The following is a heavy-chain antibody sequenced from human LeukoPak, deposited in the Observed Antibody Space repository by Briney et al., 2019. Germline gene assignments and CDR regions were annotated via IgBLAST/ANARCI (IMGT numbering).Heavy chain of an antibody. CDR3: AKARGYGSSSGIDY. D-gene: IGHD6-6*01. Sequence: GRSLRLSCAASGFTFDDYAMHWVRQAPGKGLEWVSGISWNSGSIGYADSVKGRFTISRDNAKNSLYLRMNSLRAEDMALYYCAKARGYGSSSGIDYWGQGTLVTVSS. CDR1: GFTFDDYA. CDR2: ISWNSGSI. V-gene: IGHV3-9*03. J-gene: IGHJ4*02.